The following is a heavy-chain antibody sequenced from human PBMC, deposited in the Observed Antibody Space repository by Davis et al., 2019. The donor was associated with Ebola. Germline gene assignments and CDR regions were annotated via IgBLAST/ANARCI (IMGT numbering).Heavy chain of an antibody. CDR3: ARDYYSYAKHQPTS. Sequence: GESLKISCAASGFTFSGSAMHWVRQASGKGLEWVGRIRSKANSYATAYAASVKGRFTISRDDSKNTAYLQMNSLKTEDTAVYYCARDYYSYAKHQPTSWGQGTLVTVSS. D-gene: IGHD5-18*01. CDR1: GFTFSGSA. V-gene: IGHV3-73*01. CDR2: IRSKANSYAT. J-gene: IGHJ4*02.